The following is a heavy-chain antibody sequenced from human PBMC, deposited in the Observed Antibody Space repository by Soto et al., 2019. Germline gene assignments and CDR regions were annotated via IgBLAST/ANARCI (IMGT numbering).Heavy chain of an antibody. CDR2: ISGSGGST. J-gene: IGHJ4*02. CDR1: GFPFSSYA. V-gene: IGHV3-23*01. D-gene: IGHD1-26*01. CDR3: AKDAELPNY. Sequence: EVQLLESGGGWVQPGGSLGLSCAASGFPFSSYAMSWVRQPPGKGLEWVSAISGSGGSTYYADSVKGRFTISRDNSKNTLYLQMNSLRAEDTAIYYCAKDAELPNYWGQGTLVTVSS.